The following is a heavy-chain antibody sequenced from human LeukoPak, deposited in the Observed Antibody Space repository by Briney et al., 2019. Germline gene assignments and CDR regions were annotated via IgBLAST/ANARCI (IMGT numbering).Heavy chain of an antibody. D-gene: IGHD3-3*01. J-gene: IGHJ4*02. V-gene: IGHV3-11*04. Sequence: GGSLRLSCAASGFTFSDYYMSWIRQAAGKGLEWVSYISSSGSTIYYADSVKGRFTISRDNAKNSLYLQMNSLRAEDTAVYYCARGTYDFWSGYPDSFDYWGQGTLVTVSS. CDR3: ARGTYDFWSGYPDSFDY. CDR1: GFTFSDYY. CDR2: ISSSGSTI.